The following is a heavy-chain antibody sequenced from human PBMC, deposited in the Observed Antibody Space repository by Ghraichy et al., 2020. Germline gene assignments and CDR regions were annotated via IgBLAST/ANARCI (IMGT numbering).Heavy chain of an antibody. D-gene: IGHD2-15*01. J-gene: IGHJ6*02. CDR1: GFTFSSYA. V-gene: IGHV3-23*01. CDR3: AKGADKAATPYYYYYGMDV. Sequence: GGSLRLSCAASGFTFSSYAMSWVRQAPGKGLEWVSVISGSGGSTYYADSVKGRFTISRDNSKNTLYLQMNSLRAEDTAVYYCAKGADKAATPYYYYYGMDVWGQGTTVTVSS. CDR2: ISGSGGST.